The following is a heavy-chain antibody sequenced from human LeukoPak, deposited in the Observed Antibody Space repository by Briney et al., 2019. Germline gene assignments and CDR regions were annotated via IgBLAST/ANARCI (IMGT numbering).Heavy chain of an antibody. CDR1: GGSISSSSYY. V-gene: IGHV4-39*07. CDR2: IYYSVTT. J-gene: IGHJ4*02. CDR3: ARDRLRWPKIDY. Sequence: SETLSLTCTVSGGSISSSSYYWGWIRQPPGKGLEWIGSIYYSVTTYYNPSLESRVTISVDTSKNQFSLKLNSVTAAGTAVYYCARDRLRWPKIDYWGQGTLVTVSS. D-gene: IGHD4-23*01.